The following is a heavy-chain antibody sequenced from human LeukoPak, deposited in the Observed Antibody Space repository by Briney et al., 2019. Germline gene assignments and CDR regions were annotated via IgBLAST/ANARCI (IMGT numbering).Heavy chain of an antibody. CDR2: ISAYNGNT. CDR3: ARCPVRGGIIVGPYMDV. D-gene: IGHD3-10*01. V-gene: IGHV1-18*01. Sequence: GASVKVSCKASGYTFTSYGISWVRQAPGQGLEWMGWISAYNGNTNYAQKLQGRVTMTTDTSTSTAYMELRSLRSDDTAVYYCARCPVRGGIIVGPYMDVWGKGTTVTISS. J-gene: IGHJ6*03. CDR1: GYTFTSYG.